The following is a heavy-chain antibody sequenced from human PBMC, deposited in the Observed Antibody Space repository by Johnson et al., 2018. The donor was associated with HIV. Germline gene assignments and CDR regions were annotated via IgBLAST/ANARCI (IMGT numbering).Heavy chain of an antibody. CDR1: GFTFGSYG. CDR2: ISWTRASV. Sequence: VQLVESGGGLVQPGGSLRLSCAASGFTFGSYGMSWVRQAPGKGLEWVSGISWTRASVAYADSGKGRFTISRDNAKNSLHLQMNSLRAEDTALYYCARGGLGYQNIHDAFDIWGQGTMVTVSS. CDR3: ARGGLGYQNIHDAFDI. V-gene: IGHV3-20*04. J-gene: IGHJ3*02. D-gene: IGHD2-2*01.